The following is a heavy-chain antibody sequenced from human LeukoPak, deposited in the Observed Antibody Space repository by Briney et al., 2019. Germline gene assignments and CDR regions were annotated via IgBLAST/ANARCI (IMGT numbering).Heavy chain of an antibody. CDR2: ISHGGRHK. Sequence: AGGSLRLSCAASGLSFGTYAMHWVRQTPAKGLEWVAVISHGGRHKFYSDSVKGRFTISRDSSKTMVSLQMNSLRLGDTAVYYCVSGAGGGYSYGYFDYWGQGTLVTVSS. CDR3: VSGAGGGYSYGYFDY. CDR1: GLSFGTYA. J-gene: IGHJ4*02. V-gene: IGHV3-30*04. D-gene: IGHD5-18*01.